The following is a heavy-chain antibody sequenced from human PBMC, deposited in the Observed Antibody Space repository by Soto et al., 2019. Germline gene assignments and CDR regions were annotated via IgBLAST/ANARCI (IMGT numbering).Heavy chain of an antibody. CDR1: GYTFTSYG. Sequence: ASVKVSCKAPGYTFTSYGISWVRQAPGQGLEWMGWISAYNGNTNYAQKLQGRVTMTTDTSTSTAYMELRSLRSDDTAVYYCARVPYCSSTSCYGADLDYWGQGTLVTVSS. D-gene: IGHD2-2*01. CDR2: ISAYNGNT. V-gene: IGHV1-18*01. J-gene: IGHJ4*02. CDR3: ARVPYCSSTSCYGADLDY.